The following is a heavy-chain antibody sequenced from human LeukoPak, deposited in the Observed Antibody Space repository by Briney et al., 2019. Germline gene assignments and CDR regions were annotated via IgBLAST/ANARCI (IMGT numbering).Heavy chain of an antibody. CDR2: IRPSNGDT. Sequence: ASVKVSCKTSDYTFTSHGISWLRQAPGQGLEWMGWIRPSNGDTKYAEKVQGRLSMTTDTYTTTAYMELRSLRSDDTAVYYCARDWPTVIADYWGQGTLVTVSS. J-gene: IGHJ4*02. CDR3: ARDWPTVIADY. CDR1: DYTFTSHG. D-gene: IGHD4-11*01. V-gene: IGHV1-18*01.